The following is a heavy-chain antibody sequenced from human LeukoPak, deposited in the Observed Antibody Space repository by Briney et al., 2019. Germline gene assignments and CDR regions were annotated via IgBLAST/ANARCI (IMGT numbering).Heavy chain of an antibody. J-gene: IGHJ4*02. CDR3: ARGVLSQQAAYFDY. V-gene: IGHV3-74*01. CDR2: IDSDGSST. D-gene: IGHD6-13*01. CDR1: GFTFSSYW. Sequence: GGSLRLSCAAAGFTFSSYWMHWVRQAPGERLGWVSRIDSDGSSTSYADSVKGRFTISRDNAKNTLYLQMNSLRAEDTAVYYCARGVLSQQAAYFDYWGQGTLVTVSS.